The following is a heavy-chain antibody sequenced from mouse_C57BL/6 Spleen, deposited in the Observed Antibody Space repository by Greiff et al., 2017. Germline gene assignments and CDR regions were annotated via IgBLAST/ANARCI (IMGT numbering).Heavy chain of an antibody. Sequence: EVKLVESGGGLVQPKGSLKLSCAASGFTFSTYAMPWVRQAPGKGLEWVARIRSKSSNYATSYADSVQDTFTIARDDSQRMLYLQMNNLTTEDTAMYYRVRDHGPHMDDWGQGTSVTVSS. V-gene: IGHV10-3*01. CDR2: IRSKSSNYAT. CDR1: GFTFSTYA. D-gene: IGHD3-1*01. CDR3: VRDHGPHMDD. J-gene: IGHJ4*01.